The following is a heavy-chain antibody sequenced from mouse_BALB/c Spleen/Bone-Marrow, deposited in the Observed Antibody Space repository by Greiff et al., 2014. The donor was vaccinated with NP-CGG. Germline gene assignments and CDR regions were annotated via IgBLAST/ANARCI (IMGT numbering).Heavy chain of an antibody. V-gene: IGHV1S81*02. CDR3: AGTTGTASYFYAMDY. Sequence: VQLVESGAELVKPGASVKLSCKAAGYTFTDNCMHWVKQRPAQGLEWIGEINPSNGRNNYNKKFRSKATLTVDKSSSAAYMQLSSLTSEDSADYYGAGTTGTASYFYAMDYWGQGTSVTVSS. CDR1: GYTFTDNC. D-gene: IGHD3-3*01. J-gene: IGHJ4*01. CDR2: INPSNGRN.